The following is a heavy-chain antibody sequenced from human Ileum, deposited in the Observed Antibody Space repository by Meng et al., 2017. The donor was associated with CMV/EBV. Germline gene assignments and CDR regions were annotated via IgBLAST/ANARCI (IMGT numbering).Heavy chain of an antibody. CDR1: SASISPYY. CDR3: ARGQTVRGFEY. V-gene: IGHV4-4*07. J-gene: IGHJ4*02. D-gene: IGHD3-10*01. CDR2: IYTGGPT. Sequence: QADVRASGPGLVKPSETLSLTGTVSSASISPYYWNWIRQPAGKGLEWIGRIYTGGPTDYNPSLKSRVTMSVDTSKNQFFLNLSSVTAADTAVYYCARGQTVRGFEYWGLGILVTVSS.